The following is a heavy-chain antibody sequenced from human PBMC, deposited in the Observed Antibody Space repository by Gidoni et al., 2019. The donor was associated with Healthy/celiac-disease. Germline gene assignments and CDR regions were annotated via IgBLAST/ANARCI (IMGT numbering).Heavy chain of an antibody. CDR1: GYTFTSYD. V-gene: IGHV1-8*01. Sequence: QVQLVQSGAEVKKPGASVKVSCKASGYTFTSYDINWVRQATGQGLEWMGWMNPNSGNTGYAQKFQGRVTMTRNTSISTAYMELSSLRSEDTAVYYCASVAAAGTGVDYYYGMDVWGQGTTVTVSS. J-gene: IGHJ6*02. CDR2: MNPNSGNT. D-gene: IGHD6-13*01. CDR3: ASVAAAGTGVDYYYGMDV.